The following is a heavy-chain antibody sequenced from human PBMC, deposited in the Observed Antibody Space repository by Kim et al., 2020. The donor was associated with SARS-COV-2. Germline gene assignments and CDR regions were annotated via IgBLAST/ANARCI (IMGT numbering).Heavy chain of an antibody. D-gene: IGHD6-13*01. Sequence: ASVKVSCKASGYTFTSYGISWVRQAPGQGLEWMGWISAYNGNTNYAQKLQGRVTMTTDTSTSTAYMELRSLRSDDTAVYYCARVHLGSSWYQPISSLPYYFDYWGQGTLVTVSS. CDR2: ISAYNGNT. CDR3: ARVHLGSSWYQPISSLPYYFDY. CDR1: GYTFTSYG. J-gene: IGHJ4*02. V-gene: IGHV1-18*01.